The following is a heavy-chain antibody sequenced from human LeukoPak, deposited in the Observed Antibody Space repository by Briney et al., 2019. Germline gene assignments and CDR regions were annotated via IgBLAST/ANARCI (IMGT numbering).Heavy chain of an antibody. CDR2: INHSGST. V-gene: IGHV4-34*01. D-gene: IGHD6-6*01. Sequence: SETLSLTCAVYGGSFSGYYWSWIRQPPGKGLERIGEINHSGSTNYNPSLKSRVTISVDTSKNQFSLKLSSVTAADTAVYYCAREGIAARLEYYFDYWGQGTLVTVSS. CDR3: AREGIAARLEYYFDY. CDR1: GGSFSGYY. J-gene: IGHJ4*02.